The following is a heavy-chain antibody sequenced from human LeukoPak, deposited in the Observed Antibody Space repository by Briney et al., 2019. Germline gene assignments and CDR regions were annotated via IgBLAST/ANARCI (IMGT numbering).Heavy chain of an antibody. V-gene: IGHV3-21*01. CDR2: ITSSSDYI. CDR3: ARDYPYSYYMNV. CDR1: GFTFSNAW. J-gene: IGHJ6*03. Sequence: GGSLRLSCAASGFTFSNAWMSWVRQAPGKGLEWVSSITSSSDYIYYADSVKGRFTISRDNAKNLLYLQMNSLRAEDTAVYYCARDYPYSYYMNVWGNGTTVTVSS. D-gene: IGHD4-11*01.